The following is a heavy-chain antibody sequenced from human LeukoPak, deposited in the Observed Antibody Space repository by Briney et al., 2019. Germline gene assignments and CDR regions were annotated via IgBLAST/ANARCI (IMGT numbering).Heavy chain of an antibody. Sequence: GASVKVSCKASGGTFSIYAISWVRQAPGQGLEWMGGIIPIFGTANYAQKFQGRVTITADESTSTAYMELSSLRSDDTAVYYCARTTITTVVTPGFDYWGQGTLVTVSS. CDR3: ARTTITTVVTPGFDY. J-gene: IGHJ4*02. D-gene: IGHD4-23*01. CDR2: IIPIFGTA. V-gene: IGHV1-69*13. CDR1: GGTFSIYA.